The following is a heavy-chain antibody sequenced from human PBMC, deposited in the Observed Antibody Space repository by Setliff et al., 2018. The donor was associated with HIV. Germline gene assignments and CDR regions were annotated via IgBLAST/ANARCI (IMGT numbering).Heavy chain of an antibody. CDR2: IIPIFGTA. CDR1: GGTFSSYA. CDR3: ARMIVLSASSPPNAFDI. J-gene: IGHJ3*02. D-gene: IGHD3-22*01. V-gene: IGHV1-69*13. Sequence: GASVKVSCKASGGTFSSYAISWVRQAPGQGLEWMGGIIPIFGTANYAQKFQGRVTITADESTSTAYMELNSLRSEDTAVYYCARMIVLSASSPPNAFDIWGQGTMVTVSS.